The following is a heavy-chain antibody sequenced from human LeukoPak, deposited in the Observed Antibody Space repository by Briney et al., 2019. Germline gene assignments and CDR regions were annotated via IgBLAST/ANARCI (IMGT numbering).Heavy chain of an antibody. V-gene: IGHV3-23*01. Sequence: GGSLRLSCAASGFTFSSYAMSWVRQAPGKGLVWVSAISGSGGSTYYADSVKGRFTISRDNSKNTLYLQMNSLRAEDTAVYYCAKPRAYDSSGYPLGYFDYWGQGTLVTVSS. CDR1: GFTFSSYA. CDR2: ISGSGGST. CDR3: AKPRAYDSSGYPLGYFDY. J-gene: IGHJ4*02. D-gene: IGHD3-22*01.